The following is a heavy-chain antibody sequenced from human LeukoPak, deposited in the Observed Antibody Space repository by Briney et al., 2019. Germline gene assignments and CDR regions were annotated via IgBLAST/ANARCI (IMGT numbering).Heavy chain of an antibody. D-gene: IGHD5-12*01. CDR3: ARRLMGGSDAFDI. CDR1: GGSISSYY. V-gene: IGHV4-59*08. Sequence: SETLSLTCTVSGGSISSYYWSWIRQPPGKGLESIGYIYYSGNTNYNPSLRSRVTISLDTPKNQFSLKLSSVTAADTAVYYCARRLMGGSDAFDIWGQGTMVTVSS. J-gene: IGHJ3*02. CDR2: IYYSGNT.